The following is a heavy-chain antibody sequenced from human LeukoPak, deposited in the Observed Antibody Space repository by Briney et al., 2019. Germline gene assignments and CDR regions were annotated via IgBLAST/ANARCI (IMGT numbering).Heavy chain of an antibody. V-gene: IGHV4-39*07. J-gene: IGHJ2*01. Sequence: IPSETLSLTCTVSGGSISSSSYYWGWIRQPPGKGLEWIGSIYYSGSTYYNPSLKSRVTISVDTSKNQFSLKLSSVTAADTAVYYCARFGCTNGVCYNYWYFDLWGRGTLVTVSS. CDR3: ARFGCTNGVCYNYWYFDL. D-gene: IGHD2-8*01. CDR2: IYYSGST. CDR1: GGSISSSSYY.